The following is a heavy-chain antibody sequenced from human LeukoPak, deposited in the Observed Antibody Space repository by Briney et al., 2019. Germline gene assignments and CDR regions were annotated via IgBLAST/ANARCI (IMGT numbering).Heavy chain of an antibody. CDR1: GASISSGAYY. J-gene: IGHJ6*03. Sequence: SETLSLTCSVSGASISSGAYYWSRIRQQPGKGLEWIGHIYHSGGTYYNPSLQSRVTMSVDTSKNQFSLKLSSVTAADTAVYYCARGLFVVVPAAPDMDVWGKGTTVTVSS. CDR2: IYHSGGT. D-gene: IGHD2-2*01. CDR3: ARGLFVVVPAAPDMDV. V-gene: IGHV4-31*03.